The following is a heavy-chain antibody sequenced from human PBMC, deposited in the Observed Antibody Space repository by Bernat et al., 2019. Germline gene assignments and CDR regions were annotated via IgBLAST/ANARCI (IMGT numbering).Heavy chain of an antibody. CDR2: IYYSGST. CDR1: VGSISSSSYY. J-gene: IGHJ6*03. V-gene: IGHV4-39*01. CDR3: ARPNGEYYMDV. Sequence: QLQLQESGPGLVKPSETLSLTCTVSVGSISSSSYYWGWIRPPPGKGLEWIGSIYYSGSTYYNPSLKSRVTISVDTSKNQFSLKLSSVTAADTAVYYCARPNGEYYMDVWGKGTTVTVSS. D-gene: IGHD4-17*01.